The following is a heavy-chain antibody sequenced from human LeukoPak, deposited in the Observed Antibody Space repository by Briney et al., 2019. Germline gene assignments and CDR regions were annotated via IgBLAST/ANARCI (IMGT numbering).Heavy chain of an antibody. Sequence: PGGALRLSCAASGFTFSSYAMSWVRQAPGKGLDWVSASSGSGGRTYYADSVKGRFTISRDTSGNTLNLQMNSLRAEDTAIYYCAKDRVYGGYEPYYFGHWGQGTLVTVSS. J-gene: IGHJ4*02. CDR3: AKDRVYGGYEPYYFGH. CDR1: GFTFSSYA. CDR2: SSGSGGRT. V-gene: IGHV3-23*01. D-gene: IGHD5-12*01.